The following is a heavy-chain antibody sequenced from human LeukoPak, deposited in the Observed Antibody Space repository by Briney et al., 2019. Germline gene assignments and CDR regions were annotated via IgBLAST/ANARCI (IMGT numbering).Heavy chain of an antibody. CDR2: ISSSGSTI. Sequence: GGSLRLSCAASGFTFSSYEMNWVRQAPGKGLEWVSYISSSGSTIYYAGSVKGRFTISRDNAKNSLYLQMNSLRAEDTAVYYCARSILWFGELDYWGQGTLVTVSS. J-gene: IGHJ4*02. CDR1: GFTFSSYE. CDR3: ARSILWFGELDY. V-gene: IGHV3-48*03. D-gene: IGHD3-10*01.